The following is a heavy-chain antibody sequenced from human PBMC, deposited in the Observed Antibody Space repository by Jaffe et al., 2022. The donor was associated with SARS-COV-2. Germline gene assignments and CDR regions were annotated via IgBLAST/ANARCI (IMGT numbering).Heavy chain of an antibody. CDR3: VKELTTGPGY. Sequence: EVQLLESGGGLVQPGGSLRLSCAGSGFTFSGYAMNWVRQAPGKGLEWVSTIGASGRSTYYADSVKGRFTISRENSKNMVSLQMTSLTADDTAVYYCVKELTTGPGYWGQGILVTVSS. CDR1: GFTFSGYA. CDR2: IGASGRST. V-gene: IGHV3-23*01. J-gene: IGHJ4*02. D-gene: IGHD4-17*01.